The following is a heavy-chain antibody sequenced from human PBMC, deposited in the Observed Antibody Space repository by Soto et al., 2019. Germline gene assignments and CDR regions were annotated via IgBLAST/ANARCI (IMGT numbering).Heavy chain of an antibody. J-gene: IGHJ4*02. CDR3: ARGGLHAYYKDN. Sequence: EVQLVESGGGLVQPGGSLRLSCAASGFTFSNYWMHWVRQAPGEGLVWVSRIDSYGSTTNYADSVKGRFTVSRDNARNNLYLQMNSLRAEETAIYYCARGGLHAYYKDNWGQGILVTVSS. CDR2: IDSYGSTT. V-gene: IGHV3-74*01. D-gene: IGHD3-10*01. CDR1: GFTFSNYW.